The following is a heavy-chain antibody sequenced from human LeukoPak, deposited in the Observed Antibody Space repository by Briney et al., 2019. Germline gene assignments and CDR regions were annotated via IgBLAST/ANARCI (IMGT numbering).Heavy chain of an antibody. CDR3: ARALVQSNYDAFDN. V-gene: IGHV3-30-3*01. J-gene: IGHJ3*02. CDR2: ISYDGSNK. D-gene: IGHD4-11*01. CDR1: GFTFSSYA. Sequence: GRSLRLSCAASGFTFSSYAMHWVRQAPGKGLEWVAVISYDGSNKYYADSVKGRFTISRDNSKNTLYLQMNSLRAEDTAVYYCARALVQSNYDAFDNWGQGTMVTVSS.